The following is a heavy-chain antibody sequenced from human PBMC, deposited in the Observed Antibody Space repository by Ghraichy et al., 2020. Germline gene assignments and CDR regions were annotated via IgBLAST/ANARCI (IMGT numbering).Heavy chain of an antibody. CDR1: GFTFDDYA. Sequence: GGSLRLSCAASGFTFDDYAMHWVRQAPGKGLEWVSLISGDGGSTYYADSVKGRFTISRDNSKNSLYLQMNSLRTEDTALYYCAKDKAGSYDILTGATEHYFDYWGQGTLVTVSS. V-gene: IGHV3-43*02. CDR2: ISGDGGST. D-gene: IGHD3-9*01. CDR3: AKDKAGSYDILTGATEHYFDY. J-gene: IGHJ4*02.